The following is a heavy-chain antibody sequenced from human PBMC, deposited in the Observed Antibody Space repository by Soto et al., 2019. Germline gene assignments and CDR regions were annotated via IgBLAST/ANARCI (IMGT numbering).Heavy chain of an antibody. CDR3: ARHQLGYRGTDY. Sequence: EVQLVESGGGLVQPGGSLRLSCAASGFSFSMYWMSWVRQAPGKGLEWVATIKENGSQKYYVDSVKGRFTISRDNAKNSLDLQMNSLRVEDTAVDYGARHQLGYRGTDYLGQGTLVTVAS. D-gene: IGHD5-18*01. J-gene: IGHJ4*02. CDR1: GFSFSMYW. CDR2: IKENGSQK. V-gene: IGHV3-7*01.